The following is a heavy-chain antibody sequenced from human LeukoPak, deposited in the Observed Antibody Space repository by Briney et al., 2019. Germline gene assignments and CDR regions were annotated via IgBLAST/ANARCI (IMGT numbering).Heavy chain of an antibody. CDR2: ISSSSSYI. D-gene: IGHD3-3*01. CDR1: GFTFSSYS. CDR3: AREDYDFWSGYYSKVNFDY. Sequence: GGSLRLSYAASGFTFSSYSMNWVRQAPGKGLEWVSSISSSSSYIYYADSVKGRFTISRDNAKNSLYLQMNSLRAEDTAVYYCAREDYDFWSGYYSKVNFDYWGQGTLVTVSS. V-gene: IGHV3-21*01. J-gene: IGHJ4*02.